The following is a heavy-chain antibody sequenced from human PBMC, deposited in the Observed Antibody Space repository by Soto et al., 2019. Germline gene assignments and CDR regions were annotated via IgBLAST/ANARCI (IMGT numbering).Heavy chain of an antibody. CDR3: ARGWRDSSGYYYRY. CDR2: IIPMFGTA. D-gene: IGHD3-22*01. CDR1: GSSISNYA. V-gene: IGHV1-69*12. Sequence: QVQLVQSGAEVKKPGSSVKVSCKASGSSISNYAISWVRQAPGQGLEWMGGIIPMFGTANYGQKFQGRVTITADESTSTAHMELSSLTSEDTAVYYCARGWRDSSGYYYRYWGQGTLVTVSS. J-gene: IGHJ4*02.